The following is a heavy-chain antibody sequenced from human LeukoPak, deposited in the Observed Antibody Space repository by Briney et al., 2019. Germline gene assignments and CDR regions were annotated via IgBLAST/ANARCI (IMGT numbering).Heavy chain of an antibody. V-gene: IGHV4-4*07. D-gene: IGHD3-16*01. Sequence: SETLSLTCTVSGGSISSYYWSWIRQPAGKGLEWIGRIYTSGSTNYNPSLKSRVTMSVDTSKNQFSLKRSSVTAADTAVYYCARVRDYVWGNEDWFDPWGQGTLVTVSS. CDR3: ARVRDYVWGNEDWFDP. CDR2: IYTSGST. CDR1: GGSISSYY. J-gene: IGHJ5*02.